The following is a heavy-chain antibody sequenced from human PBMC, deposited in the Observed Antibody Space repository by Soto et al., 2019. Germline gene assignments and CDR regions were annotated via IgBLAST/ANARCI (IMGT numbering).Heavy chain of an antibody. CDR2: IKSKTDGGTT. V-gene: IGHV3-15*07. D-gene: IGHD3-3*01. CDR1: GFTFSNAW. CDR3: TTAPDFWSGYYTPAYYYYGMDV. J-gene: IGHJ6*02. Sequence: GGSLRLSCAASGFTFSNAWMNWVRQAPGKGLEWVGRIKSKTDGGTTDYAAPVKGRFTISRDDSKNTLYLQMNSLKTEDTAVYYCTTAPDFWSGYYTPAYYYYGMDVWGQGTTVTVSS.